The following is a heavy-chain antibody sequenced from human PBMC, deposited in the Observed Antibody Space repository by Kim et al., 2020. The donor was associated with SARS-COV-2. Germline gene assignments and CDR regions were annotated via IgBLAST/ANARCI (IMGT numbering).Heavy chain of an antibody. D-gene: IGHD3-9*01. CDR3: ARPSLRYAFQGFDP. Sequence: GGSLRLSCAASGFTFSSYSINWVRQAPGKGLEWVSSISSSSSYIYYADSVKGRFTVSRDNAKNSLYLQMNSLRAEDTAVYYCARPSLRYAFQGFDPPGQGTLFTVSS. J-gene: IGHJ5*02. V-gene: IGHV3-21*06. CDR1: GFTFSSYS. CDR2: ISSSSSYI.